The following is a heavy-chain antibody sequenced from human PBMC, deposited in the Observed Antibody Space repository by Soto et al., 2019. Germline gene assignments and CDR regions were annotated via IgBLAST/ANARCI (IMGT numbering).Heavy chain of an antibody. CDR1: GYTFTTYA. J-gene: IGHJ4*02. Sequence: GASVKVSCKASGYTFTTYAISWVRQAPGQGLEWMGWLRTYDGHTDYAQNLQGRVTMTTDTSTNTVYMELSSLRSEDTAVYYCARASGEVGYCSGGSCYFFDYWGQGTLVTVSS. CDR2: LRTYDGHT. V-gene: IGHV1-18*01. D-gene: IGHD2-15*01. CDR3: ARASGEVGYCSGGSCYFFDY.